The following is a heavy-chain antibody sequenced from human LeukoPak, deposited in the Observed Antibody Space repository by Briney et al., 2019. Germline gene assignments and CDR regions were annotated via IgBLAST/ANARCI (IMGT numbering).Heavy chain of an antibody. D-gene: IGHD3-3*01. J-gene: IGHJ5*02. CDR1: GYSISSGYY. Sequence: SETLSLTCTVSGYSISSGYYWGWIRQPPGKGLEWIGSIYHSGSTYYNPSLKSRGTISVDTSKKQFSRRLSSVTAAYTAVYYCARVPSAIFGVVMSSRPPSRRWFDPWGQGTLVTVSS. CDR3: ARVPSAIFGVVMSSRPPSRRWFDP. V-gene: IGHV4-38-2*02. CDR2: IYHSGST.